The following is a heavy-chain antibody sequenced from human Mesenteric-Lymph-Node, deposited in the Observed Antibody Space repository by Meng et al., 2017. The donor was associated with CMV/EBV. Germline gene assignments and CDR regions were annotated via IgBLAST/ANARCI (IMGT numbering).Heavy chain of an antibody. CDR3: AKGYYNGMDV. CDR2: IRYDGSNK. V-gene: IGHV3-30*02. Sequence: GESLKISCTASGFMFGDYAMSWVRQAPGKGLEWVAFIRYDGSNKYYADSVKGRFTISRDNSKNTLYLQMNSLRAEDTAVFYCAKGYYNGMDVWGQGTTVTVSS. J-gene: IGHJ6*02. CDR1: GFMFGDYA.